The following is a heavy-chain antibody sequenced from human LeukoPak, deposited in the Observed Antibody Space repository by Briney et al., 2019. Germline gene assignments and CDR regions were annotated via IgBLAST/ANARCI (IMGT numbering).Heavy chain of an antibody. V-gene: IGHV4-34*01. D-gene: IGHD3-22*01. CDR3: ARGPSNLYYYDSSGYETFDY. CDR2: INHSGST. J-gene: IGHJ4*02. CDR1: GGSFIGYY. Sequence: PSETLSLTCAVYGGSFIGYYWSWIRQPPGKGREWIGEINHSGSTNYNPSLKSRVTISVDTSKNQFSLKLSSVTAADTAVYYCARGPSNLYYYDSSGYETFDYWGQGTLVTVSS.